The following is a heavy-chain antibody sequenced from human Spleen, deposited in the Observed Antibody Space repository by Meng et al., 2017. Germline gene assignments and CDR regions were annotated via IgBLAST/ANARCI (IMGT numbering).Heavy chain of an antibody. V-gene: IGHV1-46*01. CDR3: AGGLHYTGRLIDY. CDR2: INPSGTST. CDR1: GYTKASGYSFTSYY. J-gene: IGHJ4*01. Sequence: ASVKVSCKASGYTKASGYSFTSYYFHCVRQAPGQGLEWMGVINPSGTSTIYAQKFQGRVTVTRDTSTSTVYMDLSSLRPEDTAVYYCAGGLHYTGRLIDYWGQGTLVTVSS. D-gene: IGHD1-14*01.